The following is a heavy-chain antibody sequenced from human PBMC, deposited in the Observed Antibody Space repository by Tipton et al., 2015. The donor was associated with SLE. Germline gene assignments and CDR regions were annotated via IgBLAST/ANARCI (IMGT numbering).Heavy chain of an antibody. J-gene: IGHJ3*02. D-gene: IGHD6-6*01. CDR3: ARGLAGRGAFDI. CDR1: GFTFSSYA. Sequence: GSLRLSCAASGFTFSSYAMSWVRQAPGKGLEWVSYISSSSSTIYYADSVKGRFTISRDNAKNSLYLQMNSLRAEDTAVYYCARGLAGRGAFDIWGQGTMVTVSS. V-gene: IGHV3-48*01. CDR2: ISSSSSTI.